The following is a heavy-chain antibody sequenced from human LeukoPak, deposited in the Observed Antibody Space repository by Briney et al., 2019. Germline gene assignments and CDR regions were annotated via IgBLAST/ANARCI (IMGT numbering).Heavy chain of an antibody. Sequence: PGGSLRLSCAASGFTFSSYAMSWVRQAPGKGLEWVSAISGSGGSTYYADSVKGRFTISRDNSKNTLYLQMNSLRAEDTAVYYCAKVPSVRGVIITQGGHFDYWGQGTLVTVSS. CDR1: GFTFSSYA. D-gene: IGHD3-10*01. CDR3: AKVPSVRGVIITQGGHFDY. CDR2: ISGSGGST. V-gene: IGHV3-23*01. J-gene: IGHJ4*02.